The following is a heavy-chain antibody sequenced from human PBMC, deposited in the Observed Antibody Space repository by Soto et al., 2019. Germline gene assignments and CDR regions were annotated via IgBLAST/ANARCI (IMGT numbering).Heavy chain of an antibody. Sequence: GASVKVSCKASGYNFTNYDINWVRQATGQGLEWMGWMNPNSGNTGYVQKFQGRVTMTRDTPMSTAYMELSSLRSDDTAVYYCARKAIVGPTGYYYYGMDVWGQGTTVTVSS. CDR3: ARKAIVGPTGYYYYGMDV. D-gene: IGHD1-26*01. CDR2: MNPNSGNT. V-gene: IGHV1-8*01. J-gene: IGHJ6*02. CDR1: GYNFTNYD.